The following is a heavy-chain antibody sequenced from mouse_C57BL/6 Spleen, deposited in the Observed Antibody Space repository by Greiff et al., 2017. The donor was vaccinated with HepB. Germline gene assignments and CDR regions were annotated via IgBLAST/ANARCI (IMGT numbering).Heavy chain of an antibody. V-gene: IGHV1-72*01. CDR1: GYTFTSYW. CDR3: AREDEGNYEDLDY. D-gene: IGHD2-1*01. Sequence: QVQLQQPGAELVKPGASVKLSCKASGYTFTSYWMHWVKQRPGRGLEWIGRINPNSGGTKYNEKFKSKATLTVDKPSSTAYMELSSLTSEDSAVYDSAREDEGNYEDLDYWGQGTTLTVSS. J-gene: IGHJ2*01. CDR2: INPNSGGT.